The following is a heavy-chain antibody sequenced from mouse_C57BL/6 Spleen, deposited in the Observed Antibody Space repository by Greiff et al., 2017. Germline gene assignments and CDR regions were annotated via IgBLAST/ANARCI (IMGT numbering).Heavy chain of an antibody. V-gene: IGHV1-82*01. Sequence: SGPELVKPGASVKISCKASGYAFSSSWMNWVKQRPGKGLEWIGRIYPGDGDTNYNGKFKGKATLTADKSSSPAYMQLSSLTSEDSAVYFCARESYYSNYVWYFDVWGTGTTVTVSS. J-gene: IGHJ1*03. CDR1: GYAFSSSW. CDR2: IYPGDGDT. D-gene: IGHD2-5*01. CDR3: ARESYYSNYVWYFDV.